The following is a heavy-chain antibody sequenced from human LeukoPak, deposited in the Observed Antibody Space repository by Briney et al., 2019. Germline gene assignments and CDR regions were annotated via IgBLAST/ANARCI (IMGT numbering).Heavy chain of an antibody. CDR2: INPNSGGT. CDR3: AIRDYGDYWYYFDY. CDR1: GYTLTGYY. D-gene: IGHD4-17*01. Sequence: GASVKVSCKASGYTLTGYYIHWVRQAPGQGLEWMGWINPNSGGTNYAQKFQGRVTMTRDTSISTAYMEQSRLRSDDTAVYYCAIRDYGDYWYYFDYWGQGTLVTVSS. V-gene: IGHV1-2*02. J-gene: IGHJ4*02.